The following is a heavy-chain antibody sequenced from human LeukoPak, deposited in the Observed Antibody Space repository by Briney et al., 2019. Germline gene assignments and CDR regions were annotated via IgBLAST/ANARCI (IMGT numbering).Heavy chain of an antibody. D-gene: IGHD5-12*01. CDR1: GFTSTKYA. CDR2: LIGSSGST. Sequence: PSGGSLRLSCAASGFTSTKYAMNWVRQAPGKGLEWVSVLIGSSGSTDYADSVKGRFTMSRDISKSTLFLQMNSQRAEDTAIYYCAKGAYDYIEIAYFDSWGQGTLVTVYS. V-gene: IGHV3-23*01. CDR3: AKGAYDYIEIAYFDS. J-gene: IGHJ4*02.